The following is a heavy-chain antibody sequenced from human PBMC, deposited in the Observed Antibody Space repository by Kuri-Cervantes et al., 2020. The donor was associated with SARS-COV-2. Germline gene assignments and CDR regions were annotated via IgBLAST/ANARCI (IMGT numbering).Heavy chain of an antibody. V-gene: IGHV1-18*04. Sequence: ASVKVSCKASTYTFMDYYIHWMRKAPGQGLEWMGWISGYNGNTNYAQKFQGRLTMTTDTSTTTAYMELRNLRSDDTAVYYCSRDRDYYFGGRGSYGPGNHYYMDVWGAGTTVTVSS. J-gene: IGHJ6*03. CDR2: ISGYNGNT. D-gene: IGHD3-22*01. CDR3: SRDRDYYFGGRGSYGPGNHYYMDV. CDR1: TYTFMDYY.